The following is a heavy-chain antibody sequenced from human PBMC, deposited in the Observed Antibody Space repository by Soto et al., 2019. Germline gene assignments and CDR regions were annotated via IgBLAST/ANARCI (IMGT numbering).Heavy chain of an antibody. J-gene: IGHJ6*03. CDR1: GGSISSYY. CDR3: ARAPGYSSSWYLGEDHYYYYYYMDV. Sequence: SETLSLTCTVSGGSISSYYWSWIRQPPGKGLEWIGYIYYSGSTNYNPSLKSRVTISVDTSKNQFSLKLSSVTAADTAVYYCARAPGYSSSWYLGEDHYYYYYYMDVWGKGTTVTVSS. D-gene: IGHD6-13*01. V-gene: IGHV4-59*01. CDR2: IYYSGST.